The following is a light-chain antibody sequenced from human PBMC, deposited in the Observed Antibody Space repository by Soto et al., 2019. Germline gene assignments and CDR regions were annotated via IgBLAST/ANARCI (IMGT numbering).Light chain of an antibody. V-gene: IGKV3-11*01. CDR2: DAS. Sequence: EIVLTQSPATLSLSPGERATLSCRASQSVSSYLAWYQQKPGQAPRLLIYDASNRATGIPARFSGSGSGTDFTLTIISLEPEDFAVYYCQQRSNWPRLTFGPGTKVDIK. J-gene: IGKJ3*01. CDR3: QQRSNWPRLT. CDR1: QSVSSY.